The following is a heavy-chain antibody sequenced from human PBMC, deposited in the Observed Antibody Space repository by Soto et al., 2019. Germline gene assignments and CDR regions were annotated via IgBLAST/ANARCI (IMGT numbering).Heavy chain of an antibody. CDR3: TNRGDTTDY. D-gene: IGHD2-21*01. V-gene: IGHV3-30*18. Sequence: GGSLRLSCAASGFTFSSYWMSWVRQTRGMGLEWVAVISYDGSDKYYADSVKGRFTISRDNSKNTLYLQMNSLRSEDTAVYYCTNRGDTTDYWGQGTLVTVSS. CDR1: GFTFSSYW. CDR2: ISYDGSDK. J-gene: IGHJ4*02.